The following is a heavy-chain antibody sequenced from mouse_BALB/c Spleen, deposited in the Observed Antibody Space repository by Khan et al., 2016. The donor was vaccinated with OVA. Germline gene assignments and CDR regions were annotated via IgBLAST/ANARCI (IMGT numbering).Heavy chain of an antibody. D-gene: IGHD1-1*01. V-gene: IGHV1-20*02. CDR2: INPHIGET. CDR1: GYSFTGYF. Sequence: VQLKQSGPELVKPGASVKIPCKASGYSFTGYFMNWVMQSHGKSLEWIGRINPHIGETFYNQKFTGKATLTVDESSSTAHMELRSLASEDSAVYYCARKNGSDFDYWGQGTTLTVSS. J-gene: IGHJ2*01. CDR3: ARKNGSDFDY.